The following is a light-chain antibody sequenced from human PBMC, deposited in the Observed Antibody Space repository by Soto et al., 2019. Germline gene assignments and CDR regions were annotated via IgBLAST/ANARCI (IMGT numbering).Light chain of an antibody. CDR1: ESVTNY. CDR2: DVS. Sequence: EIVLTQSPATLSLSPGERGTLSCRASESVTNYLAWFQQQPGQAPRLLVYDVSNRATGTPARFSGGGSGTDFTLTISNLEPEDFAVYYCQQRSDWPWTFGQGTKVDIK. V-gene: IGKV3-11*01. J-gene: IGKJ1*01. CDR3: QQRSDWPWT.